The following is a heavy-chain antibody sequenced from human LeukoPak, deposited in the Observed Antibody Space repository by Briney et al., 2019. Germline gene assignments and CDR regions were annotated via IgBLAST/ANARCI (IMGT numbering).Heavy chain of an antibody. CDR1: GFTFSSYA. V-gene: IGHV3-23*01. D-gene: IGHD5-18*01. CDR3: AKVGSVQLWLPGYFDY. CDR2: ISGSGGST. Sequence: PGGSLRLSCAASGFTFSSYAMSWVRQAPGKGLEWVSAISGSGGSTYYADSVKGRFTISRDNSKNTLYLQMNSLRAEDTAVYYCAKVGSVQLWLPGYFDYWGQGTLVTVSS. J-gene: IGHJ4*02.